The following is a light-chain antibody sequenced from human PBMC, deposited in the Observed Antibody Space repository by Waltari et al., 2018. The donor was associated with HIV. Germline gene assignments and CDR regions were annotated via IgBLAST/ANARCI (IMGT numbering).Light chain of an antibody. V-gene: IGKV2-28*01. CDR3: MQALQTPYT. J-gene: IGKJ2*01. CDR2: LAS. CDR1: QSLLNSNTYTY. Sequence: LVMPQSPLSLPVTPGEPASLSCRSSQSLLNSNTYTYLDWYLQKPGQSPHLLIYLASNRASGVPDRFSGSQSGTDFTLKISRVEAEDVGVYYCMQALQTPYTFGQGTKLEIK.